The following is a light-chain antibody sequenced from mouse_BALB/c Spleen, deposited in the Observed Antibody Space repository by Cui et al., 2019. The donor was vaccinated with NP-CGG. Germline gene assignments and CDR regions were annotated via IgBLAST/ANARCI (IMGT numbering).Light chain of an antibody. V-gene: IGLV1*01. CDR2: GIN. J-gene: IGLJ1*01. CDR3: APWYSNHWV. CDR1: TGAVTTSNY. Sequence: QAVVTQESALTTSPGETVTLTCRSSTGAVTTSNYANWVQEKPDHLFTGLIGGINNRAPGVPARFSGSLIGDKAALTITGAQTEDEAIYFCAPWYSNHWVFGGGTKLTVL.